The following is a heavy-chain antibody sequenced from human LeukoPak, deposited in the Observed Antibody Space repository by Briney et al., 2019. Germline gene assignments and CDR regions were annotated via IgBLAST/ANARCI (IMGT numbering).Heavy chain of an antibody. J-gene: IGHJ3*02. CDR3: AREKYHYDSSGYYATDAFDI. CDR1: GGSISSSSYY. CDR2: IYYSGST. V-gene: IGHV4-39*07. D-gene: IGHD3-22*01. Sequence: PSETLSLTCTVSGGSISSSSYYWGWIRQPPGKGLEWIGSIYYSGSTYYNPSLKSRVTISVDTSKNQFSLKLSSVTAADTAVYYCAREKYHYDSSGYYATDAFDIWGQGTMVTVSS.